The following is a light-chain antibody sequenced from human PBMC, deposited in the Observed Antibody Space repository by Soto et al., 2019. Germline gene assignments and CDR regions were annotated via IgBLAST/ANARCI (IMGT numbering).Light chain of an antibody. Sequence: DIVMTQSPDSLALSLGEKATINCRSSQSLLYSSNNKNYLAWYQQKPGQPPHLLIYWASARESGVPDRFSGSGSGTDFTLTISSLQAEDVAVYYCHQYYGSPPTFGQGTTVEIK. J-gene: IGKJ1*01. CDR2: WAS. CDR1: QSLLYSSNNKNY. CDR3: HQYYGSPPT. V-gene: IGKV4-1*01.